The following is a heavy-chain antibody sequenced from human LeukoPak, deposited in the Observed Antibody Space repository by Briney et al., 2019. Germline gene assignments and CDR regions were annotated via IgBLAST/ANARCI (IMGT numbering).Heavy chain of an antibody. J-gene: IGHJ3*02. V-gene: IGHV3-30*02. CDR3: ARDYPLSAFDI. CDR1: GITFSTYG. CDR2: IWYDGSNK. Sequence: GGSLRLSCAASGITFSTYGMHWVRQAPGKGLEWVALIWYDGSNKYYADSVKGRFTISRDNSKNTLYLQMNSLRAEDTAVYYCARDYPLSAFDIWGQGTMVTVSS. D-gene: IGHD2/OR15-2a*01.